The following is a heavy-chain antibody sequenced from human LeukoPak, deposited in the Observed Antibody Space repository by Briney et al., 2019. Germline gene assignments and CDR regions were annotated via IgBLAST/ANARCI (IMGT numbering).Heavy chain of an antibody. D-gene: IGHD1-26*01. CDR1: GFTFSSYG. V-gene: IGHV3-30*18. J-gene: IGHJ4*02. Sequence: GGSLRLSCAASGFTFSSYGMHWVRQDPGKGLEWVAVISYDGSNKYYADSVKGRFTISRDNSKNTLYLQMNSLRAEDTAVYYCAKDFYGGSYERCPGDYWGQGTLVTVSS. CDR3: AKDFYGGSYERCPGDY. CDR2: ISYDGSNK.